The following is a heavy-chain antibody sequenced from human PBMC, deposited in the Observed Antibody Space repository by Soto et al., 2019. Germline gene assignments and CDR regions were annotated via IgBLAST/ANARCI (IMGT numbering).Heavy chain of an antibody. D-gene: IGHD2-2*01. Sequence: QLQLQESGPGLVKPSETLSLTCTVSGGSISGSTYYWGWIRQPPGKGLEWIGNIYYSGSTYYNPALHSRVTISVDTSKNQSSLKLSSVTAADTAVYYCARLCSTSGYGMDVWGQGTTVTVSS. CDR3: ARLCSTSGYGMDV. J-gene: IGHJ6*02. CDR1: GGSISGSTYY. V-gene: IGHV4-39*01. CDR2: IYYSGST.